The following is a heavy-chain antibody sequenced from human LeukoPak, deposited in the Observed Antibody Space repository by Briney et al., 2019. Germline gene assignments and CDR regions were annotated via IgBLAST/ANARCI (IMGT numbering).Heavy chain of an antibody. J-gene: IGHJ6*02. Sequence: KTSQTLSLTCTVSDGSISSGDYYWSWIRQHPGKGLEWIGYICYSGSTNYNPSLRSRVTISVDTSKNQISLKLSSVTAADTAVYYCARAHCSGGRCYSDYYYGMDVWGQGTTVTVSS. D-gene: IGHD2-15*01. CDR1: DGSISSGDYY. CDR3: ARAHCSGGRCYSDYYYGMDV. CDR2: ICYSGST. V-gene: IGHV4-31*03.